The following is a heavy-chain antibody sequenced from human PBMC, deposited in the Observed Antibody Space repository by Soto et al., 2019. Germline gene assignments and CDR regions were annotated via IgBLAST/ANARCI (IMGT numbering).Heavy chain of an antibody. Sequence: QVQLQQSGPGLVKPSQILSLTCAISGDRVSSNSAAWNWIRQSPSIGLEWLGRTYYRSKWDNEYAVSVKGRITINPETSTNQFLLQLHSVSPAATAVYYCARERLQYSRYGALDIWGPGTMVTVSS. CDR2: TYYRSKWDN. CDR1: GDRVSSNSAA. V-gene: IGHV6-1*01. CDR3: ARERLQYSRYGALDI. J-gene: IGHJ3*02. D-gene: IGHD5-12*01.